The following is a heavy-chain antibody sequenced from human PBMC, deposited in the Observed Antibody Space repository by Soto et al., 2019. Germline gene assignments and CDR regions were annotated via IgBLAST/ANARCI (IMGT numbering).Heavy chain of an antibody. CDR2: ISGSGAST. J-gene: IGHJ4*02. V-gene: IGHV3-23*01. CDR1: GFSISSDA. CDR3: AKRQSGNFGPFDS. D-gene: IGHD2-21*02. Sequence: HPGGSLRLSCAASGFSISSDAMSWVRQAPGKGLEWVAGISGSGASTNYADSVKGRFAISSDNSKNMVYLQLSSLRAADTAVSYCAKRQSGNFGPFDSWGQGTLVTVSS.